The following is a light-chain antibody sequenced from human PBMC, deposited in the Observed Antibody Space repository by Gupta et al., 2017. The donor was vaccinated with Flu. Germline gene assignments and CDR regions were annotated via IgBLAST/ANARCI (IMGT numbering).Light chain of an antibody. CDR3: TSYTSTNTPVL. V-gene: IGLV2-14*01. J-gene: IGLJ3*02. CDR2: EVR. Sequence: QSALTQPASVSGSPGQSITISCAGASSDVGGYGYVSWYQQHPGKAPKLMIYEVRNRPSGVSSRFSGSRSGNTASLTISGLQAEDEADYYCTSYTSTNTPVLFGGGTKLTVL. CDR1: SSDVGGYGY.